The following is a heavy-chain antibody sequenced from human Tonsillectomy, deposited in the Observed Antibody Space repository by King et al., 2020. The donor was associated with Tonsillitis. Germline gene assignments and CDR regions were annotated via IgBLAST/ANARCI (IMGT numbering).Heavy chain of an antibody. CDR2: ISYDGSNK. D-gene: IGHD6-13*01. V-gene: IGHV3-30*18. Sequence: VQLVESGGGVVQPGTSLRLSCAASGFTFSTYGIHWVRQAPGKGLEWVAVISYDGSNKYYADSVKGRFTISRDNSKNTLYLQMNSLIAKDTTVYYCANDGVYRTSWPRNFDYWGQGTLVTVSS. CDR1: GFTFSTYG. CDR3: ANDGVYRTSWPRNFDY. J-gene: IGHJ4*02.